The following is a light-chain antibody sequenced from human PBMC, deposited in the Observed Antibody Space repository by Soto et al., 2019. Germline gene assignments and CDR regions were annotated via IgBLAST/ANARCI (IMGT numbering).Light chain of an antibody. V-gene: IGKV3D-15*01. CDR3: QQYKSYSSWT. Sequence: EIVMTHSPATLSLSPGEIATLSCRASQSVSSSYLAWYQQKPGQAPRLLIYGASSRATGIPDRFSGSGSGTEFTLTISSLQTDDFATYYCQQYKSYSSWTFGHGTKVDIK. CDR1: QSVSSSY. CDR2: GAS. J-gene: IGKJ1*01.